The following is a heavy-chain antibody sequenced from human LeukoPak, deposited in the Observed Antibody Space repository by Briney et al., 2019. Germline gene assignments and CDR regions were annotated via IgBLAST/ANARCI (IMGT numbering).Heavy chain of an antibody. CDR2: IKQDGSEK. CDR3: ARGVGATNEGVYYFDY. J-gene: IGHJ4*02. CDR1: GFTFSSYW. V-gene: IGHV3-7*01. Sequence: PGGSLRLSCAASGFTFSSYWMSWVRQAPGKGLEWVSNIKQDGSEKYYVDSVKGRFTISRDNAKNSLYLQMNSLGAEDTAVYCCARGVGATNEGVYYFDYWGQGTLVTVSS. D-gene: IGHD1-26*01.